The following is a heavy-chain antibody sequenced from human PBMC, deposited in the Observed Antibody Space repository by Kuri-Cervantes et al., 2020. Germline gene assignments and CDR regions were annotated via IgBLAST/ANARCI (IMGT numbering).Heavy chain of an antibody. J-gene: IGHJ4*02. D-gene: IGHD3-10*01. Sequence: ESLKISCTVSGGSISSSSYYWGWIRQPPGKGLEWIGSIYYSGSTYYNPSLKSRVTISVDTSKNQFSLKLSSVTAADTAVYYCARWRGPLWFGEFPDYWSQGTLVTVSS. CDR3: ARWRGPLWFGEFPDY. V-gene: IGHV4-39*07. CDR2: IYYSGST. CDR1: GGSISSSSYY.